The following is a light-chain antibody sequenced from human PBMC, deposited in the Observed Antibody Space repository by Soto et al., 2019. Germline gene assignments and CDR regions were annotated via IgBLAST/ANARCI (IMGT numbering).Light chain of an antibody. Sequence: DIQMTQSPSILSASVGERVTITCRASQSISSWLAWYQQKTGKAPKLLIYDASSLESGVPARFSGSGSGTEFTLTITSLQPDDFATYYCQQYDSYALTFGQGTKVEIK. V-gene: IGKV1-5*01. J-gene: IGKJ1*01. CDR3: QQYDSYALT. CDR2: DAS. CDR1: QSISSW.